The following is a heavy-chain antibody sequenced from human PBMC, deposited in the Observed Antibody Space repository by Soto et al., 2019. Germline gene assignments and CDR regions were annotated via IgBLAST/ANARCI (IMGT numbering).Heavy chain of an antibody. CDR1: GFTFTDHY. Sequence: QVQLVESGGGLVKPGGSLRLSCTAPGFTFTDHYMTWIRQAPGKGLEWVSYINSGGSSIYYAESVRGRFTISKDIAKNSVYLQMGNLRAEDTAIYYCARDIRGANWGQGTLVIVSS. D-gene: IGHD3-10*01. CDR3: ARDIRGAN. J-gene: IGHJ4*02. V-gene: IGHV3-11*01. CDR2: INSGGSSI.